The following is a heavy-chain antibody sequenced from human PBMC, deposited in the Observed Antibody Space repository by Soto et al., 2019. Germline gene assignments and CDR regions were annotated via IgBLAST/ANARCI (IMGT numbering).Heavy chain of an antibody. Sequence: QLQLVQSGAEVKNPGASVRVSCKASGFTFSTYGITWVRQAPGHGLEWMGWITASNGNTHYAQNLQGRVTMTTDTSTSTAYMELWRLSSDDTAVYYCARGYSYGSYWYFDLWGRGTLVTVSS. V-gene: IGHV1-18*04. CDR1: GFTFSTYG. J-gene: IGHJ2*01. D-gene: IGHD5-18*01. CDR2: ITASNGNT. CDR3: ARGYSYGSYWYFDL.